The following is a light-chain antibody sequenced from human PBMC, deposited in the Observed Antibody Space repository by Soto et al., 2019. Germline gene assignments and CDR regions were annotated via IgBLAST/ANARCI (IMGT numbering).Light chain of an antibody. CDR2: DIS. Sequence: EVVMTQPPATLSVSPGERATLSCRASQTVSRNLAWYRQRPGQAPRLLIYDISNRAAGVPARFSGSGSETEFTLTIRSLQSEDFAVYFCQQYNNWPSFGQGTRLEI. CDR3: QQYNNWPS. CDR1: QTVSRN. V-gene: IGKV3-15*01. J-gene: IGKJ5*01.